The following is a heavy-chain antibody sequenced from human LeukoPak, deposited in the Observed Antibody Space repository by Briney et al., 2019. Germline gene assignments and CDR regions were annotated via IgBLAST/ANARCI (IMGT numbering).Heavy chain of an antibody. J-gene: IGHJ4*02. CDR2: INHSGSS. Sequence: PSETLSLTCAVYGGFFSGYYWTWIRQPPGKGLEWIGEINHSGSSNYSPSLKSRVTISVDTSKNQFSLKLSSVTAADTAVYYCARRNPSSGWPFDYWGQGTLVTVSS. D-gene: IGHD6-19*01. CDR3: ARRNPSSGWPFDY. CDR1: GGFFSGYY. V-gene: IGHV4-34*01.